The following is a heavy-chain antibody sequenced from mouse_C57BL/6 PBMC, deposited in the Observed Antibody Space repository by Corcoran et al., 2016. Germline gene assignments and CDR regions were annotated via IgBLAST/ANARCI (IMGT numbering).Heavy chain of an antibody. J-gene: IGHJ1*03. CDR3: AFTTVVARRDWYFDV. CDR2: IDPANGNT. D-gene: IGHD1-1*01. CDR1: GFNIKNTY. V-gene: IGHV14-3*01. Sequence: EVQLQQSVAELVRPGASVKLSCTASGFNIKNTYMHWVKQRPEQGLEWIGRIDPANGNTKYAPKFQGKATITADTSSNTAYLQLSSLTSEDTAIYYCAFTTVVARRDWYFDVWGTGTTVTVSS.